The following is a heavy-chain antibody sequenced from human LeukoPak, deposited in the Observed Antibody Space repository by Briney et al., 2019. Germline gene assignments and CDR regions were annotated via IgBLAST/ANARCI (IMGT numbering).Heavy chain of an antibody. CDR1: GYTFTGYY. J-gene: IGHJ5*02. CDR3: AREAPSGSHAFDP. V-gene: IGHV1-2*02. D-gene: IGHD2-15*01. CDR2: INPNSGGT. Sequence: ASVKVSRKASGYTFTGYYMHWVRQAPGQGLEWMGWINPNSGGTNYAQKFQGRVTMTRDTSISTAYMELSRLRSDDTAVYYCAREAPSGSHAFDPWGQGTLVTVSS.